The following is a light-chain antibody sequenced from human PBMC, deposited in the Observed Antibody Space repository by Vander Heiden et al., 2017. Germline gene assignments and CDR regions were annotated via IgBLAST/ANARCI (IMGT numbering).Light chain of an antibody. CDR1: SSNIGAGYD. Sequence: QSVLTQPPSVSRAPGQRVTISCTGSSSNIGAGYDVPWYQQVPGTAPKLLIYGNSNRPSGVPERFSGSKSGTSASLAITGLQAEDEADYYCQSYDSSLSGWVFGGGTKLTVL. CDR3: QSYDSSLSGWV. V-gene: IGLV1-40*01. CDR2: GNS. J-gene: IGLJ3*02.